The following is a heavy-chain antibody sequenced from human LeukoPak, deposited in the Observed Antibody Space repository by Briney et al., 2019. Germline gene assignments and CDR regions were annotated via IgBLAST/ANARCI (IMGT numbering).Heavy chain of an antibody. J-gene: IGHJ6*03. V-gene: IGHV1-8*03. CDR2: MNPNSGNT. CDR1: GYTFTSYD. CDR3: XXGSSGYDYYYYYXMDV. D-gene: IGHD5-12*01. Sequence: ASVKVSCKASGYTFTSYDINWVRQATGQGLEWMGWMNPNSGNTGYAQKFQGRVTITRNTSISTAYMELSSLRSEDTAVYYCXXGSSGYDYYYYYXMDVWGKGTTVTVSS.